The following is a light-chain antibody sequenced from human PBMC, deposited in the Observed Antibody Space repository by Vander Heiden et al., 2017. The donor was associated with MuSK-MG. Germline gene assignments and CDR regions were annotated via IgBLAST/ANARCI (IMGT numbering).Light chain of an antibody. CDR3: QQSYGSLT. V-gene: IGKV1-39*01. CDR1: QNINGY. CDR2: TTS. J-gene: IGKJ4*01. Sequence: DIQMTQSPSSLSASVGDRVTITCRASQNINGYLNWYQQKGGEAPKLLIHTTSMLESGVPSRFSGSGSGTDFTLTISRLRPEDFASYYWQQSYGSLTFGGGTRVEIK.